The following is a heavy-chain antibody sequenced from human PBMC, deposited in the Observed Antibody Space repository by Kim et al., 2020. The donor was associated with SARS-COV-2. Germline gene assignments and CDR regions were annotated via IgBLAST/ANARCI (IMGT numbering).Heavy chain of an antibody. Sequence: SETLSLICTVSGGSISSSSYYWGWIRQPPGKGLEWIGSIYYSGSTYYNPSLKSRVTISVDTSKNQFSLKLSSVTAADTAVYYCARGRLLWFGEFERGGWFDPWGQGTLVTVSS. D-gene: IGHD3-10*01. V-gene: IGHV4-39*07. CDR2: IYYSGST. J-gene: IGHJ5*02. CDR1: GGSISSSSYY. CDR3: ARGRLLWFGEFERGGWFDP.